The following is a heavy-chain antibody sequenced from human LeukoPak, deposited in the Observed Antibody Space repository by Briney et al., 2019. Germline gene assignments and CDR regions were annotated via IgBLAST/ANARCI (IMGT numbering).Heavy chain of an antibody. V-gene: IGHV1-69*13. J-gene: IGHJ4*02. CDR3: ARDGVGAFRDY. CDR2: IIPIFGTA. Sequence: ASVKVSCKASGGTFSSYAISWVRPAPGQGLEWMGGIIPIFGTANYAQKFQGRVTITADESTSTAYMELSSLRSEDTAVYYCARDGVGAFRDYWGQGTLVTVSS. D-gene: IGHD1-26*01. CDR1: GGTFSSYA.